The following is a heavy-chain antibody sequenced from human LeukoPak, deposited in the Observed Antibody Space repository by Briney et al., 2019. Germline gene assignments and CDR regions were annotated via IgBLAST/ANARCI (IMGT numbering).Heavy chain of an antibody. J-gene: IGHJ4*02. CDR3: ARVGSSSFFDY. V-gene: IGHV4-59*12. D-gene: IGHD6-6*01. Sequence: MPSETLSLTCTVSGGSISSYYWSWIRQPPGKGLEWIAYIYYSGSTYYNPSLKSRVTISVHTSKNQFSLKLSSVTAADTAVYYCARVGSSSFFDYWGQGTLVTVSS. CDR2: IYYSGST. CDR1: GGSISSYY.